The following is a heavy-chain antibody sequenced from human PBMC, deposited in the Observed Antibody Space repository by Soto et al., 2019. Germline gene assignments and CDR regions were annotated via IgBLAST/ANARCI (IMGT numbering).Heavy chain of an antibody. J-gene: IGHJ1*01. Sequence: PSETLCLTCTVSGGSFSGGTYYWSWIRQLPGKGLEWLGYIYYSGSTYYNPSLKSRVTISVDTSKKKFSLKLKSVTPADTAVYYRASGDYDGNWTAEYFQHWGQGTLVTVS. V-gene: IGHV4-31*03. CDR1: GGSFSGGTYY. CDR2: IYYSGST. D-gene: IGHD3-10*01. CDR3: ASGDYDGNWTAEYFQH.